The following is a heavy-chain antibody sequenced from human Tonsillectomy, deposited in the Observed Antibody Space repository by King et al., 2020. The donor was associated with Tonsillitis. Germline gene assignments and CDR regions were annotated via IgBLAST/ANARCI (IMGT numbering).Heavy chain of an antibody. CDR2: ISGNNGNT. V-gene: IGHV1-18*01. D-gene: IGHD2-2*01. CDR1: GYTFNSYG. J-gene: IGHJ6*02. Sequence: VQLVESGAEVKNPGASVKVSCKASGYTFNSYGISWVRQAPGQGLEWMGWISGNNGNTNYAQKFQGRVTMTTDTSTSTAYMELRSLRSDDTAVYYCARHSYCSTTSCLLYYYDCMDVWGQGTTVTVSS. CDR3: ARHSYCSTTSCLLYYYDCMDV.